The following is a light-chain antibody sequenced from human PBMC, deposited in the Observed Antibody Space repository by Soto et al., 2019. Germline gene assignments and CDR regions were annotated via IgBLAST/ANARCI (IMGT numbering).Light chain of an antibody. J-gene: IGKJ3*01. V-gene: IGKV1-39*01. CDR1: QSISNY. CDR2: AAS. Sequence: DIQMTQSPSSLSASVGDRVTITCRASQSISNYLNWYQQKPGKAPKFLIYAASSLQSGVPSRFSGSGSGTDFTLTISSLQPEDFATYYCQQSYSTPGFTFGPGTKVDIK. CDR3: QQSYSTPGFT.